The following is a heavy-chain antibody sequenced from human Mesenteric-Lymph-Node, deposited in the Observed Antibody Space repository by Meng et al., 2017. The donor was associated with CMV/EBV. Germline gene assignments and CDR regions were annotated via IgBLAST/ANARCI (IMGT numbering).Heavy chain of an antibody. J-gene: IGHJ4*02. CDR3: AKGDSTMVPEI. V-gene: IGHV3-23*01. Sequence: GESLKTSCEASGCIFSHYAMSWGRQAPGKGLEWVSAINYNGGSTYYADSVKGRFTITRDDSKNTLYLQMNSLRAEDTAIYYCAKGDSTMVPEIWGQGTLVTVSS. D-gene: IGHD5-18*01. CDR2: INYNGGST. CDR1: GCIFSHYA.